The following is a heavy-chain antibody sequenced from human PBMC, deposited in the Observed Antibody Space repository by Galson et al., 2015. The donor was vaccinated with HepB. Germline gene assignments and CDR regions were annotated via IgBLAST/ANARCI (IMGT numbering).Heavy chain of an antibody. CDR2: TYDRSKWYN. D-gene: IGHD3-22*01. CDR3: ARVNYYDSSGYYSTHRNWFDP. J-gene: IGHJ5*02. CDR1: GDSVSSNSAA. Sequence: CAISGDSVSSNSAAWNWIRQSPSRGLERLGRTYDRSKWYNDYAVSVKSRITINPDTSKNQFSLKLSSVTAADTAVYYCARVNYYDSSGYYSTHRNWFDPWGQGTLVTVSS. V-gene: IGHV6-1*01.